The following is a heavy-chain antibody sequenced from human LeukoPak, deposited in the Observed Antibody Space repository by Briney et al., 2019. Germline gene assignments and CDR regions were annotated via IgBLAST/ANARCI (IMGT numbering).Heavy chain of an antibody. Sequence: GGSLRLSCAASGFTVSSNYMSWVCQAPGKGLEWVSVIYSGGSTYYADSVKGRFTISRDNSKNTLYLQMNSLRAEDTAVYYCARIASPWYYFDYWGQGTLVTVSS. CDR3: ARIASPWYYFDY. J-gene: IGHJ4*02. V-gene: IGHV3-53*01. CDR2: IYSGGST. D-gene: IGHD3-3*02. CDR1: GFTVSSNY.